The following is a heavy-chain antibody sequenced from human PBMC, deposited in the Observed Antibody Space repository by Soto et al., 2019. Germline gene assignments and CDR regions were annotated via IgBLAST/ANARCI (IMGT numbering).Heavy chain of an antibody. Sequence: EVQLVQSGAEVKKPGESLKISCKGSGYSFTSYWIGWVRQMPGKGLEWMGIIYPGDSDTRYSPSFQGQVTISADKSISPAYLQWSSLKASDTAMYYCARGTHFRPNQGYYYYMDVWGKGTTVTVSS. CDR3: ARGTHFRPNQGYYYYMDV. V-gene: IGHV5-51*03. J-gene: IGHJ6*03. D-gene: IGHD1-1*01. CDR2: IYPGDSDT. CDR1: GYSFTSYW.